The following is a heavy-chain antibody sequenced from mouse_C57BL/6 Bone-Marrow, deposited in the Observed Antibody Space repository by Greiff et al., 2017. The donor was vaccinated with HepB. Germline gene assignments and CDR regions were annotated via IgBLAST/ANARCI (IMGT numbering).Heavy chain of an antibody. CDR1: GFTFSDYY. J-gene: IGHJ3*01. V-gene: IGHV5-16*01. CDR2: INYDGSST. D-gene: IGHD1-1*01. CDR3: ARDGPVAPFAY. Sequence: EVKVVESEGGLVQPGSSMKLSCTASGFTFSDYYMAWVRQVPEKGLEWVANINYDGSSTYYLDSLKSRFIISRDNAKNILYLQMSSLKSEDTATYYCARDGPVAPFAYWGQGTLVTVSA.